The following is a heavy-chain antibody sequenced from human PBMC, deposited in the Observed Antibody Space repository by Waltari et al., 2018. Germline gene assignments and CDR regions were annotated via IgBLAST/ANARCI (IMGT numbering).Heavy chain of an antibody. J-gene: IGHJ4*02. D-gene: IGHD6-6*01. V-gene: IGHV3-48*03. CDR1: GFTFSNYE. CDR3: ATRYGSSSMDY. CDR2: ISSRRNTI. Sequence: EVQLVESGGGVVQTGGSLRLSCAASGFTFSNYEMNWVRQAPGKGVEWIASISSRRNTIYYADSVKGRFTISRDNAKNSLHLQMNSLRAEDTAVYYCATRYGSSSMDYWGQGTLVTVSS.